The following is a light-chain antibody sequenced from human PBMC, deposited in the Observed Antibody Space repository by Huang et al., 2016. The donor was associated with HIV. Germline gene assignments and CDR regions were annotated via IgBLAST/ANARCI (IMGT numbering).Light chain of an antibody. Sequence: IQLTQSPSSVSASEGDTVRITCRASQDISSWVAWYQQKPREAPTLLIHSTSILQSGVPSRFNGSGSGTDFFLTINSLRPDDFATYYCQQANMYPRSFGQGTRLDMK. CDR2: STS. CDR1: QDISSW. CDR3: QQANMYPRS. J-gene: IGKJ5*01. V-gene: IGKV1-12*01.